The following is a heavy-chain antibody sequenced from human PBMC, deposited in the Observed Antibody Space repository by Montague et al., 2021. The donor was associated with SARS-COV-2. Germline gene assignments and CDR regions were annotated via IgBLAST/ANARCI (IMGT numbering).Heavy chain of an antibody. Sequence: SETLSPTCTVSGGSISSSNYYWGWIRQPPGKGLEWIGTIYYSGSTYYNPSLKSRVTISVDTSKNQFSLKLSSVTAADTAVYYCARQGGDIVVVIAIRGPYYFDYWGQGTLVTVSS. D-gene: IGHD2-21*01. CDR1: GGSISSSNYY. J-gene: IGHJ4*02. V-gene: IGHV4-39*01. CDR2: IYYSGST. CDR3: ARQGGDIVVVIAIRGPYYFDY.